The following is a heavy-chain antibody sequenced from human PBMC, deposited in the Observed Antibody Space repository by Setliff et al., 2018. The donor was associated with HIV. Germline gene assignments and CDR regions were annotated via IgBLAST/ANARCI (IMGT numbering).Heavy chain of an antibody. J-gene: IGHJ4*02. V-gene: IGHV3-74*01. D-gene: IGHD1-26*01. CDR2: INSDGTST. CDR1: GFIFSEYY. CDR3: TTWQGYSGSSRAFDY. Sequence: HPGGSLRLSCAVSGFIFSEYYMGAIRQAPGKGLVWVSRINSDGTSTTYADSVKGRFTISRDNAKNTLYLQMNSLRAEDTAVYYCTTWQGYSGSSRAFDYWGQGRLVTVSS.